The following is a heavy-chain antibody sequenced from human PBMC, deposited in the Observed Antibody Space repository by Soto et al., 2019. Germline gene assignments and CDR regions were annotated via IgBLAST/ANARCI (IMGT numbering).Heavy chain of an antibody. D-gene: IGHD1-26*01. CDR3: SGAESPDTAYFSLY. Sequence: GESLKISCKASGYSFTRLWIGWVRQMPGKGLEWVGIINPGDSDTRYSPSFEGQVALSADKYINTAYLQWNSLNIEDSAVYYCSGAESPDTAYFSLYWGQGTPVTVSS. CDR1: GYSFTRLW. J-gene: IGHJ4*02. V-gene: IGHV5-51*01. CDR2: INPGDSDT.